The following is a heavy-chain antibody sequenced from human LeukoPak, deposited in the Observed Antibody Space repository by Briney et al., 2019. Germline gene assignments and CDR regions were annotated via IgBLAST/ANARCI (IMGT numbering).Heavy chain of an antibody. Sequence: ASVKVSCKASGYTFTGYYMHWVRQAPGQGLEWMGWINPNSGGTDYAQKFQGRVTMTRDTSISTAYMELSRLRSDDTAVYYCARDRQWLVYYYYMDVWGKGTTVTVSS. J-gene: IGHJ6*03. CDR1: GYTFTGYY. V-gene: IGHV1-2*02. CDR2: INPNSGGT. D-gene: IGHD6-19*01. CDR3: ARDRQWLVYYYYMDV.